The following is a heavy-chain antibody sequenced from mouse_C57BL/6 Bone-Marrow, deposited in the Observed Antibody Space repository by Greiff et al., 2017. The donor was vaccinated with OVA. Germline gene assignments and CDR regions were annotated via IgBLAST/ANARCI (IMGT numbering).Heavy chain of an antibody. CDR1: GYTFTDYY. D-gene: IGHD2-1*01. Sequence: QVQLQQSGAELVRPGASVKLSCKASGYTFTDYYINWVKQRPGQGLEWIARIYPGSGNTYYNEKFKGKATLTAEKSSSTAYMQLSSLSSEDSAVYFCAMGVMVTPYFDVWGTGTTVTVSS. CDR3: AMGVMVTPYFDV. CDR2: IYPGSGNT. J-gene: IGHJ1*03. V-gene: IGHV1-76*01.